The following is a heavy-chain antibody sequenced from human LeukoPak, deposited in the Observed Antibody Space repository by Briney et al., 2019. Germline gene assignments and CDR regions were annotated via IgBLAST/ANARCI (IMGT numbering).Heavy chain of an antibody. D-gene: IGHD3-9*01. V-gene: IGHV1-2*02. CDR1: GYTFSVYY. CDR3: ARGILMTGNDGAFDI. CDR2: IVPNSGGT. Sequence: ASVKVSCKASGYTFSVYYIHWMRQAPEQGLEWMGWIVPNSGGTNYAQKFQGRVTMTRDTSISTAYMELSSLRSDDTAVDFCARGILMTGNDGAFDIWGQGTTVTVSS. J-gene: IGHJ3*02.